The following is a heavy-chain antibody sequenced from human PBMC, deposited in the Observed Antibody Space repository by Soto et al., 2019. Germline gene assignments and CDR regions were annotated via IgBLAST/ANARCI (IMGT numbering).Heavy chain of an antibody. CDR3: TLRQDTSRGPIY. J-gene: IGHJ4*02. Sequence: SGPTLVNPTQTLTLTCTVSGFSLTTRGMTLGWIRQPPGKAPEWLALSTQYSPSLQSRLTFTEDTSKNQVVLTMTDMDPVDTATYYCTLRQDTSRGPIYWGQGIMVTVSS. CDR2: ST. V-gene: IGHV2-5*01. CDR1: GFSLTTRGMT. D-gene: IGHD6-13*01.